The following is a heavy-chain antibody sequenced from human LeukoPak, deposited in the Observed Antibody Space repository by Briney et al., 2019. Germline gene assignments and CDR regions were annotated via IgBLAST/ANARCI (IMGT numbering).Heavy chain of an antibody. Sequence: GESLKIPCKGSGYSFNDYWIGWVRQMPGKGLEWMGMIHPDESKTRYSPSSQGQITISADKSISTVYLQLSSLKASDTAIYYCTRLLATAATIELIQWDYWGQGTLVTVSS. V-gene: IGHV5-51*01. CDR1: GYSFNDYW. CDR2: IHPDESKT. D-gene: IGHD6-13*01. CDR3: TRLLATAATIELIQWDY. J-gene: IGHJ4*02.